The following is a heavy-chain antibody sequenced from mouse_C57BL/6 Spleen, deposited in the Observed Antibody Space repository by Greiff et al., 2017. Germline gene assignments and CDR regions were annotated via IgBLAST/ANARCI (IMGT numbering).Heavy chain of an antibody. D-gene: IGHD2-4*01. CDR1: GFTFSDYG. CDR3: ADYHYAMDY. J-gene: IGHJ4*01. V-gene: IGHV5-17*01. CDR2: ISSGSSTI. Sequence: EVQGVASGGGLVKPGGSLKLSCAASGFTFSDYGMHWVRQAPEQGLEWVAYISSGSSTIYYADTVKGRFTISRDNAKNTLFLQMTSLRSEDTAMCYCADYHYAMDYWGQGTSVTVSS.